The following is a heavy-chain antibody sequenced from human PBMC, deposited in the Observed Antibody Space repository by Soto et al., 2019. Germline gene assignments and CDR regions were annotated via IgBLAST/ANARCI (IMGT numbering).Heavy chain of an antibody. CDR1: GYTFTSYA. V-gene: IGHV1-3*05. CDR3: ARDPSYYAMDV. CDR2: INAGNGNT. Sequence: QVQLVQSEAEEKKPGASVKVSCKASGYTFTSYAMHWVRQAPGQRLEWMGWINAGNGNTKYSQKFQGRVTITRDTSASTAYMELISLRSEDTAVYYCARDPSYYAMDVWGQGTTVTVSS. J-gene: IGHJ6*02.